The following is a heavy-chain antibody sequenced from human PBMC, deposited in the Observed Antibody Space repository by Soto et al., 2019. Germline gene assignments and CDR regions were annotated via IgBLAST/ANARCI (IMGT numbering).Heavy chain of an antibody. CDR3: ARGGVGSTSGWFDP. D-gene: IGHD1-26*01. V-gene: IGHV1-18*01. Sequence: QVQLVQSGAEVKKPGASVKVSCKASGYIFTSYGISWVRQAPGQGLEWMGWITAYNGNTNYAQSLQGRVTMTADTSTTTAYMELRSLRCDDTAVYYCARGGVGSTSGWFDPWGQGTLVTVSS. CDR2: ITAYNGNT. CDR1: GYIFTSYG. J-gene: IGHJ5*02.